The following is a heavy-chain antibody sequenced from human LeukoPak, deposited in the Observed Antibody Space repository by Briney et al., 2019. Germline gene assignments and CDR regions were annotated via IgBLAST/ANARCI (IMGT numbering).Heavy chain of an antibody. D-gene: IGHD2-15*01. CDR1: GFTFSSYW. Sequence: PGGSLRLSCAASGFTFSSYWMNWVRQAPGKGLEWVSGISWNSGSIGYADSVKCRFTISRDNAKNSLYLQMNSLRAEDAGLYYCAKSYLGYCSGGSCYGGIDYWGQGTLVTVSS. J-gene: IGHJ4*02. V-gene: IGHV3-9*01. CDR3: AKSYLGYCSGGSCYGGIDY. CDR2: ISWNSGSI.